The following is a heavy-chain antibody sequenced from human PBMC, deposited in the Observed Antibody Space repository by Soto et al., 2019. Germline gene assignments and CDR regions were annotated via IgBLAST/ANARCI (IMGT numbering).Heavy chain of an antibody. Sequence: QVQLVESGGGVVQPGRSLRLSCAASGFTFSSYAMHWVRQAPGKGLEWVAVISYDGNNKYYADSVKGRFTISRDNSKNTLYLQMNSLRAEDTAVYYCARDCSSTSCPDYYYYGMDVWGQGTTVTVSS. CDR3: ARDCSSTSCPDYYYYGMDV. V-gene: IGHV3-30-3*01. CDR1: GFTFSSYA. D-gene: IGHD2-2*01. J-gene: IGHJ6*02. CDR2: ISYDGNNK.